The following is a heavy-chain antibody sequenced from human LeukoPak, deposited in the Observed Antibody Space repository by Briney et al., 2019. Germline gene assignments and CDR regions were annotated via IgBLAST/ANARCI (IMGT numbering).Heavy chain of an antibody. CDR3: ARAPYGSGSSFDY. V-gene: IGHV1-2*02. D-gene: IGHD3-10*01. CDR1: GYTFTGYY. J-gene: IGHJ4*02. CDR2: INPNSGDT. Sequence: ASVKVSCKASGYTFTGYYMHWVRQAPGQGLEWMGWINPNSGDTNYAQKFQGRVTMTRDTSISTAYMELSRLRSDDTAVYYCARAPYGSGSSFDYWGQGTLVTVSS.